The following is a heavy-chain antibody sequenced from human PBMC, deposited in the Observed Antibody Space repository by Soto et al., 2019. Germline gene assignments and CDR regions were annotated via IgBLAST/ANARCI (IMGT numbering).Heavy chain of an antibody. CDR2: IIPIFGTA. V-gene: IGHV1-69*12. Sequence: QVQLVQSGAEVKKPGSSVKVSYKASGGTFSSYAISWVRQAPGQGLEWMGGIIPIFGTANYAQKFQGRVTLTADEPTSTRYRELSGLRSEATAVYYCARGPGGWREYYYYYGMDVWGQGTTVTVSS. CDR3: ARGPGGWREYYYYYGMDV. J-gene: IGHJ6*02. D-gene: IGHD6-19*01. CDR1: GGTFSSYA.